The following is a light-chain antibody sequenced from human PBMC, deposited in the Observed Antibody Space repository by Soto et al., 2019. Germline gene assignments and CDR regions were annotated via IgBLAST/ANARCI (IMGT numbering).Light chain of an antibody. CDR2: DAY. Sequence: EIVLTQSQGTLSLSPGDTAPLSCRASQSVKSNFLAWYQHKPGQAPRLLIHDAYSRATGIPDRFSGSGSDRDFTLTISRLEPEDFAVYYCQQYAGSPRTFGQGTKLEIK. CDR1: QSVKSNF. V-gene: IGKV3-20*01. CDR3: QQYAGSPRT. J-gene: IGKJ2*01.